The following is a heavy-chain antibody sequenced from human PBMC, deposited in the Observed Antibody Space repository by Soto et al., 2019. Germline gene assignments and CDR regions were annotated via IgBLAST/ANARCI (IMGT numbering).Heavy chain of an antibody. CDR3: TTDSPHSGYDVDFDY. D-gene: IGHD5-12*01. Sequence: GGFLRLSCAASGFTFSNAWMNWVRQAPGKGLEWVGRIKSKTDGGTTDYAAPVKGRFTISRDDSKNTLYLQMNSLKTEDTAVYYCTTDSPHSGYDVDFDYWGQGTLVTVSS. CDR1: GFTFSNAW. CDR2: IKSKTDGGTT. J-gene: IGHJ4*02. V-gene: IGHV3-15*07.